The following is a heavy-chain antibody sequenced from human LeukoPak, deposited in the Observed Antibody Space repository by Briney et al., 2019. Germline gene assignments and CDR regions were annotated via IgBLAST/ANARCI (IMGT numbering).Heavy chain of an antibody. D-gene: IGHD3-3*01. V-gene: IGHV1-69*01. CDR3: AREYDFWSGYHPYYYYMDV. J-gene: IGHJ6*03. Sequence: SVKVSCKASGGTFSSYAISWVRQAPGKGLEWMGGIIPIFGTANYAQKFQGRVTITADESTSTAYMELSSLRSEDTAVYYCAREYDFWSGYHPYYYYMDVWGKGTTVTVSS. CDR2: IIPIFGTA. CDR1: GGTFSSYA.